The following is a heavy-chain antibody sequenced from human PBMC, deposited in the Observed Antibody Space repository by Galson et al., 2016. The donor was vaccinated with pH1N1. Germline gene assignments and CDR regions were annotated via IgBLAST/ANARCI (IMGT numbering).Heavy chain of an antibody. V-gene: IGHV3-23*01. J-gene: IGHJ4*02. Sequence: SLRLFCAASGFTFTNYAMNWVRQAPGKGLEWVSTISGTGDPTYYADSVKGRFTISRQNSKSTLYLQMNSLRAEDTAVYYCARDVGDYGGIDYWGQGTLVTVSS. D-gene: IGHD4-17*01. CDR2: ISGTGDPT. CDR1: GFTFTNYA. CDR3: ARDVGDYGGIDY.